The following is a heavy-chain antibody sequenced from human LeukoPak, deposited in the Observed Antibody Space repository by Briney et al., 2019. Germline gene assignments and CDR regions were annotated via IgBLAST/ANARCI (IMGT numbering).Heavy chain of an antibody. Sequence: SETLSLTCAVYGGSFSGYYWSWIRQPPGKGLEWIGEINHSGSTNYNPSLKSRVTISVDTSKNQFSLKLSSVTAADTAVYYCARDGHGCSSTSCYYYYYGMDVWGKGTTVTVSS. D-gene: IGHD2-2*01. CDR3: ARDGHGCSSTSCYYYYYGMDV. CDR2: INHSGST. V-gene: IGHV4-34*01. CDR1: GGSFSGYY. J-gene: IGHJ6*04.